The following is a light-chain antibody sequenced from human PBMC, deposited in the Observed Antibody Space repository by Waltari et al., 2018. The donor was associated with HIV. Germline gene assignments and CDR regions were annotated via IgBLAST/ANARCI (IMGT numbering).Light chain of an antibody. J-gene: IGKJ1*01. Sequence: GDRASLSCRASQSVSNTFLAWYQQKPGQAPRLLISGASRRATGIPDRFSGGGSGTDFTLTISRLEPEDSAVYYCQQYTKTPPTFGRGTKVEIK. CDR2: GAS. CDR1: QSVSNTF. V-gene: IGKV3-20*01. CDR3: QQYTKTPPT.